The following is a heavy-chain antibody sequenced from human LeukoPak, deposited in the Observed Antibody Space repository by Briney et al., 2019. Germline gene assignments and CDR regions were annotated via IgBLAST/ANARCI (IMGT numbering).Heavy chain of an antibody. CDR3: ARARSYYYDSSGYYPAFDY. CDR2: IIPIFGIA. V-gene: IGHV1-69*04. Sequence: ASVTVSCKASGGTFNSYAISWVRQAPGQGLEWMGRIIPIFGIANYAQKFQGRVTITADKSTSTAHMELSSLRSEDTAVYYCARARSYYYDSSGYYPAFDYWGQGTLVTVSS. CDR1: GGTFNSYA. J-gene: IGHJ4*02. D-gene: IGHD3-22*01.